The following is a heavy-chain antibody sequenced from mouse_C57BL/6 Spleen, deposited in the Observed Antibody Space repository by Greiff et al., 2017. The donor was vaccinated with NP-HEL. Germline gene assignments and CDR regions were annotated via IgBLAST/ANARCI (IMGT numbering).Heavy chain of an antibody. J-gene: IGHJ2*01. Sequence: VQLKQSGPVLVKPGASVKMSCKASGYTFTDYYMNWVKQSHGKSLEWIGVINPYNGGTSYNQKFKGKATLTVDKSSSTAYMELNSLTSEDSAVYYCARRPVPYYFDYWGQGTTLTVSS. CDR2: INPYNGGT. CDR3: ARRPVPYYFDY. V-gene: IGHV1-19*01. CDR1: GYTFTDYY.